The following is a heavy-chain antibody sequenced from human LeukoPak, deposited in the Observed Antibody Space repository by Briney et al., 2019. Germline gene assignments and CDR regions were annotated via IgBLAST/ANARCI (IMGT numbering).Heavy chain of an antibody. CDR2: IRYDGSNK. D-gene: IGHD1-26*01. CDR3: ARDSRAWELWGDAFDI. CDR1: GFTFSNYA. V-gene: IGHV3-30*02. Sequence: PGGSLRLSFAASGFTFSNYAIHWVRQAPGKGLEWVAFIRYDGSNKYYVDSVKGPFTISRDNSKNTLYLQMNSLRAEDTAVYYCARDSRAWELWGDAFDILGHGTMVTVSS. J-gene: IGHJ3*02.